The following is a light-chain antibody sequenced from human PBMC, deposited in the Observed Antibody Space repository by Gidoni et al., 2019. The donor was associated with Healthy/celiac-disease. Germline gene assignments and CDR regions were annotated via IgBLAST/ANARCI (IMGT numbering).Light chain of an antibody. CDR2: GAS. J-gene: IGKJ4*01. CDR1: QSVSSN. V-gene: IGKV3-15*01. CDR3: QQYNNWPLT. Sequence: EIVMTQSPATLSVSHGESATLSCRASQSVSSNLAWYQQKPGQAPRLLIYGASTRATGIPARFSGSGSGTEFTLTISSLQSEDFAVYYCQQYNNWPLTFGGGTKVEIK.